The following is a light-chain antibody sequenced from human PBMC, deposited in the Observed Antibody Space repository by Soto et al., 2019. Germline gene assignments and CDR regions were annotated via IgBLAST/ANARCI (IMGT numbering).Light chain of an antibody. V-gene: IGLV2-14*03. Sequence: QSVLTQPASVSGSPGQSITISCTGTSSDVGSYNYVSWYQQHPGKVPKLLIYDVTNRPSGVSNRFSGSKSGSSASLTISGLQAEDEADYYCTSYTGSSTWVFGGGTKLTVL. CDR1: SSDVGSYNY. CDR2: DVT. CDR3: TSYTGSSTWV. J-gene: IGLJ3*02.